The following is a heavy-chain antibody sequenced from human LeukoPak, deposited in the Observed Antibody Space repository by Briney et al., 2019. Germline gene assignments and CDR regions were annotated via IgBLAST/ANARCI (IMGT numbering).Heavy chain of an antibody. V-gene: IGHV1-24*01. CDR2: FDPENDET. CDR1: GYTLSELS. J-gene: IGHJ3*02. Sequence: ASVKVSCKVSGYTLSELSMLWVRQAPGKGLELMGSFDPENDETIYVQKFQGRFTMTEDTSTDTAYMELSTLKSDDTAVYYCATDSDIVASRGAFDIWGRGTLVTVSS. D-gene: IGHD5-12*01. CDR3: ATDSDIVASRGAFDI.